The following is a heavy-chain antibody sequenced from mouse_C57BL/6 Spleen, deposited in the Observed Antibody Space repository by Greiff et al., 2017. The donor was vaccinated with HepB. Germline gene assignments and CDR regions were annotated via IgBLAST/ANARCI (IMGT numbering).Heavy chain of an antibody. V-gene: IGHV5-9-1*02. Sequence: EVKLVESGEGLVKPGGSLKFSCAASGFTFSSYAMSWVRQTPEKRLEWVAYISSGGDYIYYADTVKGRFTISRDNARNTLYLQMSSLKSEDTAMYYGTRGANYDYYAIDYWGQGTSVTVSS. CDR3: TRGANYDYYAIDY. CDR1: GFTFSSYA. CDR2: ISSGGDYI. J-gene: IGHJ4*01. D-gene: IGHD2-1*01.